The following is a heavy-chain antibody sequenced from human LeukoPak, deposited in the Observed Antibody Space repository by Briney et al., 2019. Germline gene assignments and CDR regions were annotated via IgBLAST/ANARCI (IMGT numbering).Heavy chain of an antibody. J-gene: IGHJ4*02. CDR2: ISSSGSTI. Sequence: PGGSLRLSCAASGFTFSDYYMSWIRQAPGKGLEWVSTISSSGSTIYYADSVKGRFTISRDNAKNSLYLQMNSLRAEDTAVYYCARVKGDVLRFLEWLSPPDYWGQGTLVTVSS. CDR3: ARVKGDVLRFLEWLSPPDY. CDR1: GFTFSDYY. D-gene: IGHD3-3*01. V-gene: IGHV3-11*01.